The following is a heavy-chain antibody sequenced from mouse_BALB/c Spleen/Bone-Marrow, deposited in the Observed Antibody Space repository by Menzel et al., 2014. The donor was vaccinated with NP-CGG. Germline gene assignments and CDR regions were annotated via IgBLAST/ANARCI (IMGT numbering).Heavy chain of an antibody. CDR1: GFTFSSYT. CDR2: ISNGGGST. V-gene: IGHV5-12-2*01. CDR3: ARRGDYYAMDY. J-gene: IGHJ4*01. Sequence: DVHLVESGGGLVQPGGSLKLSCAASGFTFSSYTMSWVRQTPEKRLEWVAYISNGGGSTYYPDTVKGRFTISRDNAKNTLYLQMSSLKSEDTAMYYCARRGDYYAMDYWGQRTSVTVSS.